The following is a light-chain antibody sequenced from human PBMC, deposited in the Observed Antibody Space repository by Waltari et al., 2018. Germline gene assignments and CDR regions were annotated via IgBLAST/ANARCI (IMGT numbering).Light chain of an antibody. CDR1: SRDVGGYNY. V-gene: IGLV2-23*02. J-gene: IGLJ1*01. Sequence: QSALTQPASVSGSPGQSITISCTGTSRDVGGYNYVSWYQQQPGKAPKLMIYDVSKRPSGVSNRFSGSKSGNTASLTISGLQAEDEADYYCCSYAGSSTLYVFGTGTKVTVL. CDR2: DVS. CDR3: CSYAGSSTLYV.